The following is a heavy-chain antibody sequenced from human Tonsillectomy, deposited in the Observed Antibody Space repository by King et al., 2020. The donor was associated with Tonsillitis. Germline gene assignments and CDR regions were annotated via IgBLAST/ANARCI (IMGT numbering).Heavy chain of an antibody. Sequence: QVQLQESGPGLVKPSQTLSLTCTVSGGSISSGSYYWSWIRQPAGKGLEWIGRIYTSGSTNYNPSLKSRVTISVDTSKNQFSLKLSSVPAADTAVYYCAREVVDEYQLLFYYYYMDVWGKGTTVTVSS. CDR3: AREVVDEYQLLFYYYYMDV. CDR1: GGSISSGSYY. V-gene: IGHV4-61*02. J-gene: IGHJ6*03. CDR2: IYTSGST. D-gene: IGHD2-2*01.